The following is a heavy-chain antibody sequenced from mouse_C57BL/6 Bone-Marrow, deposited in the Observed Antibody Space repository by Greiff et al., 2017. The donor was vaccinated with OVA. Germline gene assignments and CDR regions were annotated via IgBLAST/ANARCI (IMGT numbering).Heavy chain of an antibody. Sequence: VQLQQSGAELAKPGASVKLSCKASGYTFTSYWMHWVKQRPGQGLEWIGYINPSSGYTKYNQKFKDKATLTAEKSSSTAYMQLSSLTYEDSAVYYCASPNWVAYWGQGTLVTVSA. V-gene: IGHV1-7*01. J-gene: IGHJ3*01. CDR1: GYTFTSYW. CDR2: INPSSGYT. CDR3: ASPNWVAY.